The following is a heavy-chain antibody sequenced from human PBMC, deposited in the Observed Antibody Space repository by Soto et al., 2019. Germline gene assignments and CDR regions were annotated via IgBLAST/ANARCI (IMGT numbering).Heavy chain of an antibody. CDR2: IYYSGRT. D-gene: IGHD5-12*01. CDR1: GGSISSGAYY. Sequence: QVQLQESGPGLVKPSQTLSLTCTVSGGSISSGAYYWSWIRQHPGKGLEWIGYIYYSGRTYYNPSLKRPVTISVDAAKTHFSLKLRSVTAADTAVYYCARDSGYNPAFDYWGQGTLVTVSS. V-gene: IGHV4-31*01. J-gene: IGHJ4*02. CDR3: ARDSGYNPAFDY.